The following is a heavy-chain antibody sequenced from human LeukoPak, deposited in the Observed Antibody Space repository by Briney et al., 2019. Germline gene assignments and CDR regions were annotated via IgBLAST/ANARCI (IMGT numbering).Heavy chain of an antibody. Sequence: PSETLSLTCTVSGGSIGSYYWSWIRQPPGKGLEWIGYIYYSGSTNYNPSLKSRVTISVDTSKNQFSLKLSSVTAADTAVYYCARGDATVTISDYYYYGMDVWGQGTTVTVSS. CDR1: GGSIGSYY. V-gene: IGHV4-59*01. D-gene: IGHD4-17*01. CDR3: ARGDATVTISDYYYYGMDV. CDR2: IYYSGST. J-gene: IGHJ6*02.